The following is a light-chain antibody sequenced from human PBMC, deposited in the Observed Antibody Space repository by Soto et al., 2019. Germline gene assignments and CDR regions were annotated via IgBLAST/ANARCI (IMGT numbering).Light chain of an antibody. CDR1: SSDVGGYNY. CDR2: EVS. Sequence: QSALTQPPSASRSPGQSVTISCTGTSSDVGGYNYVSWYQQHPGKAPKLMIYEVSKRPSGVPDRFSGSKSGNTASLTVSGLQAEDEADYYCSYYAGSSSLYVFPSGXEVPVL. J-gene: IGLJ6*01. CDR3: SYYAGSSSLYV. V-gene: IGLV2-8*01.